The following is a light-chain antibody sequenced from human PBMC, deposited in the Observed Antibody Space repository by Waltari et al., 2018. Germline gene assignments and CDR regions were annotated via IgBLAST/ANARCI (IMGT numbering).Light chain of an antibody. CDR3: QQYNDWPLP. V-gene: IGKV3-15*01. CDR1: QSVSRN. Sequence: EIVMTQSPATLSVSPGERATLSCRASQSVSRNVAWYQQKPGQAPRLLIYGSSTRATGIPSRFSGSGSGKEFTLTISSLQSEDFAVYYCQQYNDWPLPFGQGTRLDIK. CDR2: GSS. J-gene: IGKJ5*01.